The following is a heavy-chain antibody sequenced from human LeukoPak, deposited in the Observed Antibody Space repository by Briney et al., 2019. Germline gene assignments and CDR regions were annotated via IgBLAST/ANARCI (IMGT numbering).Heavy chain of an antibody. CDR3: AKSLGGNYYYYGMDV. V-gene: IGHV3-74*01. CDR1: GFTFSRHW. CDR2: INSDGSST. D-gene: IGHD2-15*01. J-gene: IGHJ6*02. Sequence: GGSLRLSCAASGFTFSRHWMHWVRQAPGKGLVWVSRINSDGSSTSYADSVKGRFTISRDNSKNTLYLQMNSLRAEDTAVYYCAKSLGGNYYYYGMDVWGQGTTDTVSS.